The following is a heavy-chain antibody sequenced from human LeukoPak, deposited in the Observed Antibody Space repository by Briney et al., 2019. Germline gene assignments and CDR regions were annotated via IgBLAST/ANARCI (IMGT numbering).Heavy chain of an antibody. V-gene: IGHV1-2*02. D-gene: IGHD6-25*01. CDR3: AINKAAKSLDY. J-gene: IGHJ4*02. Sequence: ASVKVSCKASGYTFTDYYIHWVRQAPGQGLEWMAWMNPNSGGTSYAQKFQGRVTMTRDTSISTGYMELSRLRFDDTAVYYCAINKAAKSLDYWGQGTVVTVSS. CDR2: MNPNSGGT. CDR1: GYTFTDYY.